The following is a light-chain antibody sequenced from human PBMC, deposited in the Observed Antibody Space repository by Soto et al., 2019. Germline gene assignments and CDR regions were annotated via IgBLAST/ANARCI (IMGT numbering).Light chain of an antibody. Sequence: DIHMTQSPSTLSASVGDRVTITCRASPSLTMWLAWYQHKPGKAPNLLIYKTSSLESGVPSRFSGSGSGTEFTLTISSLQPDDFATYYCQHWTDYSWTFGQGTKVEVK. CDR2: KTS. CDR1: PSLTMW. CDR3: QHWTDYSWT. J-gene: IGKJ1*01. V-gene: IGKV1-5*03.